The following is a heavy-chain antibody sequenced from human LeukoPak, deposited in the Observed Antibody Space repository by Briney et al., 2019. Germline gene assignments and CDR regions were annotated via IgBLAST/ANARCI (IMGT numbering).Heavy chain of an antibody. V-gene: IGHV3-21*04. CDR1: GFTFSSYN. CDR3: ARLALVTTVTIGYFDY. Sequence: GGSLRLSCAASGFTFSSYNMNWVRQAPGKGPEWVSSITSSSYIYYADSVKGRFTISRDNAKNSLYLQMDSLRSDDTAVYYCARLALVTTVTIGYFDYWGQGTLVTVSS. J-gene: IGHJ4*02. CDR2: ITSSSYI. D-gene: IGHD4-17*01.